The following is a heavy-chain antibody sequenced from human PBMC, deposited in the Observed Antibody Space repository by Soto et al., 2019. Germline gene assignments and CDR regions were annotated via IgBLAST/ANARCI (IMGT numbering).Heavy chain of an antibody. CDR1: GFSLSNARMG. Sequence: QVTLKESGPVLVKPTEPLTLTCTVSGFSLSNARMGVSWIRQPPGKALEWLAHIFSNDEKSYSTSLKSRLTISKDTSKSQVVLTMTNMDPVDTATYYCARTVDYDWFDPWGQGTLVTVSS. J-gene: IGHJ5*02. CDR3: ARTVDYDWFDP. D-gene: IGHD4-17*01. V-gene: IGHV2-26*01. CDR2: IFSNDEK.